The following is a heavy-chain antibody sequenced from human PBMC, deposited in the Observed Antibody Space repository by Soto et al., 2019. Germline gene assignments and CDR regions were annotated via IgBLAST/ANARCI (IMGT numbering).Heavy chain of an antibody. CDR1: GGTFSSYA. D-gene: IGHD3-22*01. V-gene: IGHV1-69*13. Sequence: GASVKVSCXASGGTFSSYAISWVRQAPGQGLEWMGGILPIFGTANYAQKFQGRVTITADESTSTAYMELGSLRSEDTAVYSCPRSGHERDYYDRSGYYYWGQGTKVSV. CDR3: PRSGHERDYYDRSGYYY. J-gene: IGHJ3*01. CDR2: ILPIFGTA.